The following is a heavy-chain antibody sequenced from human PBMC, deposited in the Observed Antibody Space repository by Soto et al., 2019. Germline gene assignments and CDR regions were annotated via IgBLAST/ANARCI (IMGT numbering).Heavy chain of an antibody. CDR1: GGTFSSYA. CDR2: IIPIFGTA. J-gene: IGHJ6*02. D-gene: IGHD3-22*01. CDR3: AGHSSGVPGYYYGMDV. Sequence: QVQLVQSGAEVKKPGSSVKVSCKASGGTFSSYAISWERQAPGQGLEWMGGIIPIFGTADYAQKFQGRVTITADESTSTAYMELSSLKYEDTAVYYCAGHSSGVPGYYYGMDVWGQGTTVTVSS. V-gene: IGHV1-69*12.